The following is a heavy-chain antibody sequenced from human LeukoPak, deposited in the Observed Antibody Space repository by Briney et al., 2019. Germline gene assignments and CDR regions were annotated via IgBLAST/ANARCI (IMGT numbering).Heavy chain of an antibody. V-gene: IGHV3-7*01. J-gene: IGHJ3*02. CDR2: IKQDGSEK. CDR1: GFTFCSYW. D-gene: IGHD3-3*01. Sequence: GGSLRLSCAASGFTFCSYWMSWVRQAPGKGLEWVANIKQDGSEKYYVDSVKGRFTISRDNAKNSLYLQMNSLRAEDTAVYYCASSVLRFLEWSNDAFDIWGQGTMVTVSS. CDR3: ASSVLRFLEWSNDAFDI.